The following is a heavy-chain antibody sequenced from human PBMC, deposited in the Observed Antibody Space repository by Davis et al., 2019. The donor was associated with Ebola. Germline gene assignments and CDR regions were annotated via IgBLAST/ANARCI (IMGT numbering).Heavy chain of an antibody. CDR1: GYTFTSYG. CDR3: ARGGCSGGSCYCADY. CDR2: ISAYNGNT. D-gene: IGHD2-15*01. V-gene: IGHV1-18*01. Sequence: AASVKVSCKASGYTFTSYGISWVRQAPGQGLEWMGWISAYNGNTNYAQKLQGRVTMTTDTSTSTAYMELRSLRSDDTAVYYCARGGCSGGSCYCADYWGQGTLVTVSS. J-gene: IGHJ4*02.